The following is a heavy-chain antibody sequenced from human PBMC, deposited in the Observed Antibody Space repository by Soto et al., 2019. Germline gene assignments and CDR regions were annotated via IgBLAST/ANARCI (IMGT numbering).Heavy chain of an antibody. CDR2: ISASGGST. D-gene: IGHD3-22*01. V-gene: IGHV3-23*01. Sequence: EVQLLESGGGLVQPGGSLRLSCAASGFTFASYAMSWVRQAPGKGLEWVSAISASGGSTYFADSVKGRFTISRDNSKNTLYLQMNSLRAEDTAVYYCSKYGGDFPYTHMITPGYWGQGTLVTVSS. CDR1: GFTFASYA. CDR3: SKYGGDFPYTHMITPGY. J-gene: IGHJ4*02.